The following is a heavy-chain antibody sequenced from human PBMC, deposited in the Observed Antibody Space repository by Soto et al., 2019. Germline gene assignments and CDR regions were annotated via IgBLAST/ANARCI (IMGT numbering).Heavy chain of an antibody. D-gene: IGHD2-2*03. CDR1: GGSFNGYF. J-gene: IGHJ6*03. Sequence: VQLVQSGAEMKKPGSSVRVSCKASGGSFNGYFITWVRQAPGQGLEWVGRVIPMHGSESHARKFGDRITLTAHTLTNRAFLALMSLRSEGTGVYYCGSDITTSGYRRYMDVWGKWTKDTVSS. CDR3: GSDITTSGYRRYMDV. CDR2: VIPMHGSE. V-gene: IGHV1-69*08.